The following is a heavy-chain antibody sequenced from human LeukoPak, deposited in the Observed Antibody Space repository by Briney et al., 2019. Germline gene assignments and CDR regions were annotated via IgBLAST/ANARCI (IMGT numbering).Heavy chain of an antibody. CDR1: EFTFSSYT. Sequence: GGSLRLSCAASEFTFSSYTMDWVRQAPGEGLEWVSSISSSSSYIYYADSVKGRFTISRDNAKNSLYLQMNSLRAEDTPVYYGAKAGISMVRGPSYLVVWGKGTTVTLSS. V-gene: IGHV3-21*01. CDR2: ISSSSSYI. D-gene: IGHD3-10*01. CDR3: AKAGISMVRGPSYLVV. J-gene: IGHJ6*03.